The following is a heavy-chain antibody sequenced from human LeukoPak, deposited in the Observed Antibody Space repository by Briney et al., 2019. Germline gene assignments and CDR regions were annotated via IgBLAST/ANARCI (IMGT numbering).Heavy chain of an antibody. CDR1: GITFSTHS. V-gene: IGHV3-48*02. D-gene: IGHD6-19*01. J-gene: IGHJ4*02. CDR3: ATYEQWLGRVGDY. CDR2: INIDGTTR. Sequence: GGSLRLSCAASGITFSTHSMYWVRQAPGKGLEWISYINIDGTTRYYADSVKGRFTISRDDAKNSLFLQMNSLRDEDTAVYYCATYEQWLGRVGDYWGQGTLVTVSS.